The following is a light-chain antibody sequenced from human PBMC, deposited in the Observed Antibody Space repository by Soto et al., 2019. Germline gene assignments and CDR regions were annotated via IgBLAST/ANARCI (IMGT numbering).Light chain of an antibody. CDR1: RSNIGRNY. CDR2: TNN. Sequence: QSVLTQPPSASGTPGQRVTISCSGSRSNIGRNYVYWYQHLPGTAPKLLIQTNNERPSGVPDRFSGSKSGHTASLTISGLQTEDEADYYCCSYTSSSTWVFGGGTKVTVL. J-gene: IGLJ3*02. V-gene: IGLV1-47*01. CDR3: CSYTSSSTWV.